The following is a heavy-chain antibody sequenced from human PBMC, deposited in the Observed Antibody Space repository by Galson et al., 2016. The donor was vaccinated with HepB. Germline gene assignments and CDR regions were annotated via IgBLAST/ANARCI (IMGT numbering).Heavy chain of an antibody. J-gene: IGHJ4*02. CDR1: NGSISSDY. CDR2: IYYSGST. CDR3: AGVPYGSVRTCLARYFDY. D-gene: IGHD2-15*01. V-gene: IGHV4-59*01. Sequence: SETLSLTCTVSNGSISSDYWSWFRQAPGKGLELIGHIYYSGSTNYNTSLKSRFTISAGASKNEFSLKLTSATAADTAVYSCAGVPYGSVRTCLARYFDYRGQGILVTVSS.